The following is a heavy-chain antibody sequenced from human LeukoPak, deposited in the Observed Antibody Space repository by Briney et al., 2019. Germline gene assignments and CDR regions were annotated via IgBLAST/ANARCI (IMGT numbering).Heavy chain of an antibody. J-gene: IGHJ3*02. CDR2: IYTSGST. D-gene: IGHD4-23*01. CDR1: GGSISSYY. V-gene: IGHV4-4*07. CDR3: ARHQSTTVVTGRAFDI. Sequence: SETLSLTCTVSGGSISSYYWSWIRQPAGKGLEWIGRIYTSGSTNYNPSLKSRVTMSVDTSKNQFSLKLSSVTAADTAVYYCARHQSTTVVTGRAFDIWGQGTMVTVSS.